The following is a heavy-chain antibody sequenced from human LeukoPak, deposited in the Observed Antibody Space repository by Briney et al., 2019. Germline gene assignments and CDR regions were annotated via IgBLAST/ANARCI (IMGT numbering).Heavy chain of an antibody. CDR3: ARTTYCSGGTCYWYFDY. J-gene: IGHJ4*02. CDR1: GFTFSTYN. D-gene: IGHD2-15*01. V-gene: IGHV3-21*01. Sequence: PGGSLRLSCAASGFTFSTYNMNWVRQAPGKGLEWVSSTSTSSDYIYYADSVKGRFTISRDNAKNSLFLQMNSLRAEDTAVYYCARTTYCSGGTCYWYFDYWGQGTLVTVSS. CDR2: TSTSSDYI.